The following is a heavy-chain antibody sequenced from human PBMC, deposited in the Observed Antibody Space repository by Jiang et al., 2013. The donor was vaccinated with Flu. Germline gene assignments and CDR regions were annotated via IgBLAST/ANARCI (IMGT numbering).Heavy chain of an antibody. Sequence: GLVQPGGSLRLSCAASGFTFSSYEMNWVRQTPGKGLEWVSYISSRGTNIYYPDSVKGRFTISRDNAKNSLYLQMNSLRAEDTAVYYCARDHYYDSGSQYDAFDIWGQGTMVTVSS. CDR1: GFTFSSYE. D-gene: IGHD3-10*01. V-gene: IGHV3-48*03. J-gene: IGHJ3*02. CDR3: ARDHYYDSGSQYDAFDI. CDR2: ISSRGTNI.